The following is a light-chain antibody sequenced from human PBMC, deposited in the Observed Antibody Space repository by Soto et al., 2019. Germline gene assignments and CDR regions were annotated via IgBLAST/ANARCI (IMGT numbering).Light chain of an antibody. CDR3: QRGDT. CDR2: DAS. Sequence: EIVLTQSPATLSLSPGERATLSCRASQSVSSNLAWYQQKPGQAHRLLIYDASNRATGIPARFSGSGSGTDFTLTISSLEPEDFAVYYCQRGDTFGQGTRLEIK. J-gene: IGKJ5*01. V-gene: IGKV3-11*01. CDR1: QSVSSN.